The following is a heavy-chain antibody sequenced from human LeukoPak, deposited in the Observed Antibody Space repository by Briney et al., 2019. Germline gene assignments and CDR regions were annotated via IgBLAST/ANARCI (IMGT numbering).Heavy chain of an antibody. Sequence: PSETLSLTCNVSGASISSSSYFWAWIRQPPGKGLEWVGGIYYSGNTYFNSSLKSRVTISVDRSKNQLSLKVTSVTATDTAVYYCARLSGTYSPFNYWGQGTLVTVSS. CDR3: ARLSGTYSPFNY. CDR2: IYYSGNT. V-gene: IGHV4-39*01. D-gene: IGHD1-26*01. CDR1: GASISSSSYF. J-gene: IGHJ4*02.